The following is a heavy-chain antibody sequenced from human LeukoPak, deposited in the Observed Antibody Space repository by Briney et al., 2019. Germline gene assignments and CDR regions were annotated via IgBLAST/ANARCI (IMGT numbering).Heavy chain of an antibody. CDR1: GGTFSSYA. Sequence: ASVTVSCKASGGTFSSYAISWVRQAPGQGLEWMGGIIPIFGTANYAQKFQGRVTTTADESTSTAYMELSSLRSEDTAVYYCALWDIVVVPAAIGRYWGQGTLVTVSS. CDR2: IIPIFGTA. J-gene: IGHJ4*02. D-gene: IGHD2-2*02. V-gene: IGHV1-69*01. CDR3: ALWDIVVVPAAIGRY.